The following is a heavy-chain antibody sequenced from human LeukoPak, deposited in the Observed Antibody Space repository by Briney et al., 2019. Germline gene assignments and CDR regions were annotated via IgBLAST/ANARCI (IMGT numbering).Heavy chain of an antibody. CDR1: GFTFSDYY. CDR2: ISSSGSTI. J-gene: IGHJ4*02. V-gene: IGHV3-11*01. D-gene: IGHD1-7*01. Sequence: GGSLRLSCAASGFTFSDYYMSWIRQAPGKGLEWVSYISSSGSTIYYADSVKGRFAISRDNAKNSLYLQMNSLRAEDTAVYYCARDWVTGTNDYWGQGTLVTVSS. CDR3: ARDWVTGTNDY.